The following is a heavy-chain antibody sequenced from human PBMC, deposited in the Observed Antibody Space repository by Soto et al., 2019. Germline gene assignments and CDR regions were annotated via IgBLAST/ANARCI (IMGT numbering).Heavy chain of an antibody. CDR1: GGSISSYY. V-gene: IGHV4-59*01. CDR2: IYYSGNT. CDR3: ERYSGTYYVS. Sequence: SETLSLTCTVSGGSISSYYWSWIRQPPGEGLEWIGFIYYSGNTNYNPSLKSRVIMSLDTSKNQFSLKLNSVTAADTAVYYCERYSGTYYVSWGQGALVTVSS. J-gene: IGHJ5*02. D-gene: IGHD1-26*01.